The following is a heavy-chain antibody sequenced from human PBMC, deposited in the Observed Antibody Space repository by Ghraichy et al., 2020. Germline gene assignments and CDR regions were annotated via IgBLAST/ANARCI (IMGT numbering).Heavy chain of an antibody. D-gene: IGHD5-24*01. Sequence: GGSLRLSCAASGFTFSSYAMSWVRQAPGKGLEWVSAISGSGGSTYYADSVKGRFTISRDNSKNTLYLQMNSLRAEDTAVYYCAKASRRWLQLTPYFDYWGQGTLVTVSS. V-gene: IGHV3-23*01. J-gene: IGHJ4*02. CDR1: GFTFSSYA. CDR2: ISGSGGST. CDR3: AKASRRWLQLTPYFDY.